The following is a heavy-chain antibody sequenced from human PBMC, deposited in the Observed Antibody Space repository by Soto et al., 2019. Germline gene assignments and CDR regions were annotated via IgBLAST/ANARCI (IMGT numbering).Heavy chain of an antibody. CDR2: ISGSGGST. J-gene: IGHJ4*02. V-gene: IGHV3-23*01. CDR1: GITFTAYA. Sequence: EVQLLESGGGLVQPGGSLRLSCAASGITFTAYAMSWVRQAPGKGLEWVSSISGSGGSTYYADSVKGRLTISRDNSKTTLYLQMNSLRAEDTAVYYCATIIIPAATNFYWGQGTLVTVSS. CDR3: ATIIIPAATNFY. D-gene: IGHD2-2*01.